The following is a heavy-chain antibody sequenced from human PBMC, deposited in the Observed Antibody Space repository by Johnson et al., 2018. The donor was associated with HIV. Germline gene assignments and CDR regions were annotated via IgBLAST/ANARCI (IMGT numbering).Heavy chain of an antibody. V-gene: IGHV3-9*01. CDR1: GFTIEDYA. J-gene: IGHJ3*02. CDR3: ARDGTWELHRHAFDI. D-gene: IGHD1-26*01. CDR2: ITWNGDTI. Sequence: VQLVESGGGLLQPGRSLRLSCAASGFTIEDYAMHWVRQAPGKGLEWVSGITWNGDTIDSADSVEGRFAISRDNSKNTLYLQMNSLRAEDTAVYYCARDGTWELHRHAFDIWGQGTMVTVSS.